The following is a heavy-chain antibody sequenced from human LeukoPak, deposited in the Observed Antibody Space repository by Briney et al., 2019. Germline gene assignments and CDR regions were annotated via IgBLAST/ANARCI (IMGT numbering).Heavy chain of an antibody. V-gene: IGHV4-4*07. CDR1: GGSISGYY. Sequence: SETLSLTCTVSGGSISGYYWSWIRQPARKGLEWIGRIYTSGSTNYNPSLKSRVTMSVDTSKNQFSLKLSSVTAADTAVYYCARDSNYSGIDYWGQGTLVTVSS. D-gene: IGHD1-26*01. CDR3: ARDSNYSGIDY. CDR2: IYTSGST. J-gene: IGHJ4*02.